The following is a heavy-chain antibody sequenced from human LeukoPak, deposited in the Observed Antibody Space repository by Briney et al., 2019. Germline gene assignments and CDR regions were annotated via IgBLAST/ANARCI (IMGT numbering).Heavy chain of an antibody. D-gene: IGHD6-13*01. J-gene: IGHJ5*02. CDR2: IYHSGST. Sequence: PSETLSLTCAVSGGSISSSNWWSWVRQPPGKGLEWIGEIYHSGSTNYNPSLKSRVTISVDKSKNQFSLKLSSVTAADTAVYYCARDPPTKQQLAEILPEENWFDPWGQGTLVTVSS. CDR3: ARDPPTKQQLAEILPEENWFDP. V-gene: IGHV4-4*02. CDR1: GGSISSSNW.